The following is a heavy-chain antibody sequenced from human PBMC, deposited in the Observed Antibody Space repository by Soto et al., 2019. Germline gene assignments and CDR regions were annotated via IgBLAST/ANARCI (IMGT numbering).Heavy chain of an antibody. CDR2: ISAYNGNT. D-gene: IGHD2-2*02. CDR3: ARVGARYCSSTSCYNPHYYYYYGMDV. V-gene: IGHV1-18*01. Sequence: ASVKVSCKASGYTFTSYGISWVRQAPGQGLEWMGWISAYNGNTNYAQKLQGRVTMTTDTSTSTAYMELRSLRSEDTAVYYCARVGARYCSSTSCYNPHYYYYYGMDVWGQGTTVTVSS. J-gene: IGHJ6*02. CDR1: GYTFTSYG.